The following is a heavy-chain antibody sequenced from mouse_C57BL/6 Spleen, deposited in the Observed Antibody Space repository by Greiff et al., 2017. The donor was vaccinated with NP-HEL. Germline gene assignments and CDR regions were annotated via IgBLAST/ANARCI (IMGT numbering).Heavy chain of an antibody. CDR3: AREGYYGSSPFGY. J-gene: IGHJ3*02. V-gene: IGHV3-6*01. D-gene: IGHD1-1*01. Sequence: EVKLMESGPGLVKPSQSLSLTCSVTGYSITSGYYWNWIRQFPGNKLEWMGYISYDGSNNYNPSLKNRISITRDTSKNQFFLKLNSVTTEDTATYYCAREGYYGSSPFGYWGQGTLVTVSA. CDR1: GYSITSGYY. CDR2: ISYDGSN.